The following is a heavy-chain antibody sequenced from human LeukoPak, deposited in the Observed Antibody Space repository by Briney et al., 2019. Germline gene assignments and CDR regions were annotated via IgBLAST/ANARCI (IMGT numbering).Heavy chain of an antibody. CDR3: ARYPYSFALDV. CDR1: GFTFSSYA. V-gene: IGHV3-74*01. CDR2: INSDGSFT. Sequence: GGSLRLSCAASGFTFSSYAMSWVRQAPGKGLVWVSHINSDGSFTRYADSVKGRFTISRDNAKNTMYLQMNSLRTEDTAVYYCARYPYSFALDVWGKGTTVTVSS. D-gene: IGHD2/OR15-2a*01. J-gene: IGHJ6*03.